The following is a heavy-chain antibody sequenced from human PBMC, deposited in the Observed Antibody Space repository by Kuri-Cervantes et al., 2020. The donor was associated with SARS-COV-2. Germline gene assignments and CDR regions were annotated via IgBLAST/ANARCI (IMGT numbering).Heavy chain of an antibody. CDR2: IDSSSYYI. D-gene: IGHD7-27*01. Sequence: GGSLRLSCAASGFTFSGYSMNWIRQAPGKGMEWVESIDSSSYYIYHADSVKGRLTISRDNAKTSLYLQMNSLKPEDTADYYCAREEGGELGEAFDYWGQGALVTVSS. CDR1: GFTFSGYS. CDR3: AREEGGELGEAFDY. J-gene: IGHJ4*02. V-gene: IGHV3-21*01.